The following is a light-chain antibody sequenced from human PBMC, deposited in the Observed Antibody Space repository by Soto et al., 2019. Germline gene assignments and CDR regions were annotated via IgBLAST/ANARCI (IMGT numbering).Light chain of an antibody. CDR2: GAS. V-gene: IGKV3-15*01. J-gene: IGKJ1*01. CDR1: QSVSSN. CDR3: QQYNNWPQT. Sequence: IVITKSPATLSVSPGERSTLSCRASQSVSSNLAWYQQNPGQAPRLLIYGASTRATGIPARFSGSGSGTEFTLTISSLQSEDFAVYYCQQYNNWPQTFGQGTKVDIK.